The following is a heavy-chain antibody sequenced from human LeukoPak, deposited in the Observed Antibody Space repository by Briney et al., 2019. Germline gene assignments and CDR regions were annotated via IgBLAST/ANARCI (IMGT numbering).Heavy chain of an antibody. CDR1: GFTFSSYA. V-gene: IGHV3-23*01. CDR2: ITASGGNT. Sequence: PGGSLRLSCAASGFTFSSYAMGWVRQAPGKGLEWVSAITASGGNTYYADSVKGRFTISRDNAKNSLYLQMNSLRAEDTAVYYCARDSRGGNYFDYWGQGTLVTVSS. J-gene: IGHJ4*02. D-gene: IGHD2-15*01. CDR3: ARDSRGGNYFDY.